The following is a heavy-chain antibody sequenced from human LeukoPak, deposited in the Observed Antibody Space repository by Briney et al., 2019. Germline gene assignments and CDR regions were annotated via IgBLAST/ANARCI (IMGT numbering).Heavy chain of an antibody. CDR2: IKQDGSEK. CDR1: GFSLSSYW. D-gene: IGHD2-2*01. Sequence: GGSLRLSCAVSGFSLSSYWMSWLRQAQGKELEWVANIKQDGSEKYYVDSVKGRFTISRDNAKNSLYLQMNSLRAEDTAVYYCARDIVVITAAPLFKYWGQGPLVTASS. CDR3: ARDIVVITAAPLFKY. J-gene: IGHJ4*02. V-gene: IGHV3-7*03.